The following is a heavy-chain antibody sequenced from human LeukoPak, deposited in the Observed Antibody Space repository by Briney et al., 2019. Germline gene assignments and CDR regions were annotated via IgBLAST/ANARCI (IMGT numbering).Heavy chain of an antibody. CDR3: AKDPPVTTEYYFDY. J-gene: IGHJ4*02. CDR1: GFTLDDYN. D-gene: IGHD4-17*01. CDR2: ISWDGGST. V-gene: IGHV3-43*01. Sequence: GGSLRLSCAASGFTLDDYNMHWVRHAPGKGREGGSLISWDGGSTYYADSVKGRFTISRDNSKNTLYLQMNSLRAEDTAVYYCAKDPPVTTEYYFDYWGQGTLVTVSS.